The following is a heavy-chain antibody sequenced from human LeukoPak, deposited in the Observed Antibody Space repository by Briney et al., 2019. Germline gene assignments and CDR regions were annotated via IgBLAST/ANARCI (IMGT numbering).Heavy chain of an antibody. Sequence: GGSLRLSCAASGFTFSSYAISWVRQARGKGLEWVSGISGSGGNTYFADSVKGRFTISRDNSKNTVYLQMNSLRADDTAVYYCAKAKLLWSRGLSDYWGQGTLVTVSS. V-gene: IGHV3-23*01. CDR2: ISGSGGNT. D-gene: IGHD3-10*01. CDR3: AKAKLLWSRGLSDY. J-gene: IGHJ4*02. CDR1: GFTFSSYA.